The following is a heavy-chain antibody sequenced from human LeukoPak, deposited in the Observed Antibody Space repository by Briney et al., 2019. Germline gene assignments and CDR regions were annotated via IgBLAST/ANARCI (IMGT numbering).Heavy chain of an antibody. V-gene: IGHV4-34*01. CDR2: INHSGST. CDR3: ARAARGFVVVPAAVYNWFDP. Sequence: PSETLSLTCAVYGGSFSGYYWSWIRQPPGKGLEWIGEINHSGSTNYNPSLKSRVTISVDTSKNQFSLKLSSVTAADTVVYYCARAARGFVVVPAAVYNWFDPWGQGTLVTVSS. CDR1: GGSFSGYY. J-gene: IGHJ5*02. D-gene: IGHD2-2*01.